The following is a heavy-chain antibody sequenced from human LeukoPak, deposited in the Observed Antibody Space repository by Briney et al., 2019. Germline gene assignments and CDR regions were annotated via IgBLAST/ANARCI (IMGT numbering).Heavy chain of an antibody. V-gene: IGHV3-30*02. CDR1: GFTFSSYG. Sequence: GGSLRLSCAASGFTFSSYGMHWVRQAPGKGLEWVAFIRYDGSNKYYADSVKGRFTISRDNSKNTLYLQMNSLRAEDTAVYYCAKERVAGTTPYYYYYYMDVWGKGTTVTVSS. D-gene: IGHD6-19*01. J-gene: IGHJ6*03. CDR3: AKERVAGTTPYYYYYYMDV. CDR2: IRYDGSNK.